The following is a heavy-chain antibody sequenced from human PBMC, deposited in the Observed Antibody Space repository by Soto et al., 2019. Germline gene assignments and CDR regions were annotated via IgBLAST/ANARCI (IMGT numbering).Heavy chain of an antibody. CDR1: GYTFTSYG. D-gene: IGHD6-19*01. Sequence: QVQLVQSGAEVKKPGASVKVSCKASGYTFTSYGISWVRQAPGQGLEWMGWINAYNGNTNYAQKLQDRVTMTTDTSTSSASMNLRSPRSDATAVYYCARDPVAGTYFDYWGHGTLVTVSS. V-gene: IGHV1-18*01. J-gene: IGHJ4*01. CDR3: ARDPVAGTYFDY. CDR2: INAYNGNT.